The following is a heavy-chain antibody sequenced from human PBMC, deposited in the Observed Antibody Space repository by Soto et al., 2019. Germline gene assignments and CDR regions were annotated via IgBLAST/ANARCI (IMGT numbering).Heavy chain of an antibody. J-gene: IGHJ4*02. CDR1: GGSGNIDTYY. D-gene: IGHD3-22*01. CDR2: IHYSGST. Sequence: SETLSLTCTVPGGSGNIDTYYWSWIRQPPGKGLEWIGFIHYSGSTNYNPSLKGRVTLSVDTSKNQFSLTLTSVNTADTAIYYCAFDYYYSSGVPGTRHYWGQGPLVTVS. V-gene: IGHV4-61*01. CDR3: AFDYYYSSGVPGTRHY.